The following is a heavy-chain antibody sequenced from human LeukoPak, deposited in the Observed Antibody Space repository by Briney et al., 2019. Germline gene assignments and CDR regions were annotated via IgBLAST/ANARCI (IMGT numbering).Heavy chain of an antibody. CDR2: IYHSGST. Sequence: SETLSLTCTVSGGSISNYYWGWIRQPPGKGLEWIGSIYHSGSTYYNPSLKSRVTISVDTSKNQFSLKLSSVTAADTAVYYCARSPDYDSSGYYYVDWGQGTLVTVSS. CDR3: ARSPDYDSSGYYYVD. J-gene: IGHJ4*02. CDR1: GGSISNYY. D-gene: IGHD3-22*01. V-gene: IGHV4-38-2*02.